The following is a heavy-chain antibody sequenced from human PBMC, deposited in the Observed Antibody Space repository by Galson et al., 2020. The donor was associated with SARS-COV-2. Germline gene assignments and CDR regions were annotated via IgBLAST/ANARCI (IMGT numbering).Heavy chain of an antibody. Sequence: ETLSLTCAASGFTFDDYAMHWVRQAPGKGLEWVSLISWDGGSTYYADSVKGRFTISRDNSKNSLYPQMNSLRAEDTALYYCAKDILPATYYYGMDVWGQGTTVTVSS. CDR3: AKDILPATYYYGMDV. V-gene: IGHV3-43D*03. CDR1: GFTFDDYA. J-gene: IGHJ6*02. CDR2: ISWDGGST.